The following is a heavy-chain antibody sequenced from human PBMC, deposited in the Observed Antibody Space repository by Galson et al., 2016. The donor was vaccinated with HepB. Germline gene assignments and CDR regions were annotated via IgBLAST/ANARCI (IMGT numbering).Heavy chain of an antibody. D-gene: IGHD3-10*01. CDR1: GYTFNNFA. V-gene: IGHV1-18*01. J-gene: IGHJ4*02. CDR2: ISGYNGNT. CDR3: ARDRTLYYYGPGSYYFDY. Sequence: SVKVSCKASGYTFNNFAFSWVRQAPGKGLEWMGWISGYNGNTKYAETFQGRVTMTIDTSTTTAYMELRGRRSDDTAVYYCARDRTLYYYGPGSYYFDYWGQGTLVTVSS.